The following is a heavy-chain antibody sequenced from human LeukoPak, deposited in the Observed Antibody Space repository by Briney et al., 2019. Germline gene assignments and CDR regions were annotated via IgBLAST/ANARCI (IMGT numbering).Heavy chain of an antibody. CDR3: ARDRELGGPAAVYYYYYMDV. V-gene: IGHV1-69*13. CDR2: IIPIFGTA. CDR1: GGTFSSYA. J-gene: IGHJ6*03. D-gene: IGHD2-2*01. Sequence: SVKVSCKASGGTFSSYAISWVRQAPGQGLEWMGGIIPIFGTANYAQKFQGRVTITADESTSTAYMELSSLRSEDTAVYYCARDRELGGPAAVYYYYYMDVWGKGTTVTVSS.